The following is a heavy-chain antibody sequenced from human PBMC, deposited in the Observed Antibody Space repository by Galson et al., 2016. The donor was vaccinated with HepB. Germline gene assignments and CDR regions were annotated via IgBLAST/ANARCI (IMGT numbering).Heavy chain of an antibody. J-gene: IGHJ3*02. D-gene: IGHD3-9*01. CDR3: AKGGILTADIHAFDI. CDR2: IIPTYGTT. V-gene: IGHV1-69*06. Sequence: VSCKASGGTFSSYGISWVRQAPGQGLEWMGGIIPTYGTTNYAQKFQDKFTITADKSTSTAYIEMSSLRSEDTAMYYCAKGGILTADIHAFDIWGQGTMVTVSS. CDR1: GGTFSSYG.